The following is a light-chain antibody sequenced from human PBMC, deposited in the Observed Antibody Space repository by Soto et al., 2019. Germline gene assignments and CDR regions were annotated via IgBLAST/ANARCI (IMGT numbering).Light chain of an antibody. CDR3: SSYTSSSTPCV. CDR1: SSDIGGFNY. V-gene: IGLV2-14*01. Sequence: QSVLTQPASVSGSPGQSITISCTGTSSDIGGFNYVSWYRHHPGKAPKLMIYEVTNRPSGVSNRFSGSKSGNTASLTISGLQAEDEADYYCSSYTSSSTPCVFGTGTKVTV. CDR2: EVT. J-gene: IGLJ1*01.